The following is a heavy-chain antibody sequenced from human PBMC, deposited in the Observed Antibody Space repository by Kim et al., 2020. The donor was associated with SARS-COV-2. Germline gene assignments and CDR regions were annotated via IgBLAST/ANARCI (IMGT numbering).Heavy chain of an antibody. V-gene: IGHV3-15*01. D-gene: IGHD3-10*01. CDR3: NTGNYYGSGNYYSDGTYYAMDV. CDR1: GITVSDAW. CDR2: IKSKADGGKT. J-gene: IGHJ6*02. Sequence: GGSLRLSCAASGITVSDAWMMWVRQAPGKGLEWVGHIKSKADGGKTDYAAPVRGRFTISRDDSKDTLYLQVNSLKIEDTAVYYCNTGNYYGSGNYYSDGTYYAMDVWGQGTTVVVSS.